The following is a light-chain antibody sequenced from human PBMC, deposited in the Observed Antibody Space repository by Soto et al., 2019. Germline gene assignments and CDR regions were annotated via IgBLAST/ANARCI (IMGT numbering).Light chain of an antibody. CDR3: AAWDDSLNGLV. CDR1: SSNIGSNT. Sequence: QSVLTQPPSASGTPGQRVTISCSGSSSNIGSNTVNWYQQLPGTAPKLLIYSDTQRPSGVPGRFSVSKSGTSVSLAVSGLQSDDEADYYCAAWDDSLNGLVFGGGTKLTVL. V-gene: IGLV1-44*01. CDR2: SDT. J-gene: IGLJ2*01.